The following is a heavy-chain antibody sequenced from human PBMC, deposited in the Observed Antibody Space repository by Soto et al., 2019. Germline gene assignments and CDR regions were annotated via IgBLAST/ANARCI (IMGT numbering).Heavy chain of an antibody. V-gene: IGHV4-39*01. D-gene: IGHD3-22*01. J-gene: IGHJ4*02. CDR1: GGSISISSND. CDR2: IYYSGST. CDR3: ARKRYYDSSGYYSDY. Sequence: KTSETLAIACTISGGSISISSNDWGWIRQPPGKGLEWIGSIYYSGSTYYNPSLKSRVTISVDTSKNQFSLKLSSVTAADTAVYYCARKRYYDSSGYYSDYWGQGTLVTVSS.